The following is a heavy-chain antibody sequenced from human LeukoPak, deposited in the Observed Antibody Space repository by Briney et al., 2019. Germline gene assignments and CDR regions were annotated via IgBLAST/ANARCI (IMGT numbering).Heavy chain of an antibody. J-gene: IGHJ6*03. D-gene: IGHD1-1*01. CDR2: ISSSSTI. Sequence: GGSLRLSCAASGFTFSSYSMNWVRQAPGKGLEWVSYISSSSTIYYADSVKGRLTISRDNAKNSLYLQMNSLRAEDTAVYYCAREAWNYGYYYMDVWGKGTTVTVSS. V-gene: IGHV3-48*01. CDR1: GFTFSSYS. CDR3: AREAWNYGYYYMDV.